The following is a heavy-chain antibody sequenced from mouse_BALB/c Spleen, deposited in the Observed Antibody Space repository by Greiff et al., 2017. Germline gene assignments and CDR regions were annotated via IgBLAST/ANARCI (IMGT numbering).Heavy chain of an antibody. CDR2: ISYSGST. D-gene: IGHD2-10*01. J-gene: IGHJ1*01. CDR3: ARCSYYGGGSYFDV. CDR1: GYSITSDYA. Sequence: EVQLQQSGPGLVKPSQSLSLTCTVTGYSITSDYAWNWIRQFPGNKLEWMGYISYSGSTSYIPSLKSRISITRDTSKNQFFLQLNSVTTEDTATYYCARCSYYGGGSYFDVWGAGTTVTVSS. V-gene: IGHV3-2*02.